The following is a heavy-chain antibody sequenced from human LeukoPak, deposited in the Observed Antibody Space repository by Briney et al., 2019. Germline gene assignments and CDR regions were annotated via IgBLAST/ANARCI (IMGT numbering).Heavy chain of an antibody. CDR1: GFTSSSYS. Sequence: GGSLRLSCAASGFTSSSYSMNWVRQAPGKGLEWVSSISSSSSYIYYADSVKGRFTISRDNAKNSLYLQMNSLRAEDTAVYYCARHYGDYYMDVWGKGTTVTVSS. CDR2: ISSSSSYI. V-gene: IGHV3-21*01. CDR3: ARHYGDYYMDV. J-gene: IGHJ6*03. D-gene: IGHD4-17*01.